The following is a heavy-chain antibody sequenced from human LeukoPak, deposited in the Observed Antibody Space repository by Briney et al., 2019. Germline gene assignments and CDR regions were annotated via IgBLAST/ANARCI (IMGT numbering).Heavy chain of an antibody. CDR1: GYTFTSYY. CDR2: INPSGGST. J-gene: IGHJ6*02. V-gene: IGHV1-46*01. CDR3: ARDIVIIPAAISYYYYGMDV. Sequence: ASVKVSCKASGYTFTSYYMHWVRQAPGQGPEWMGIINPSGGSTSYAQKFQGRVTMTRDTSTSTVYMELSSLRSEDTAVYYCARDIVIIPAAISYYYYGMDVWGQGTTVTVSS. D-gene: IGHD2-2*01.